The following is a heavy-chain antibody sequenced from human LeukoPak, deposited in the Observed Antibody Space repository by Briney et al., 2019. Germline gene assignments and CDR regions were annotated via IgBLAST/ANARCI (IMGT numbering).Heavy chain of an antibody. D-gene: IGHD5-24*01. CDR2: ISGSGGST. CDR3: AKDLARRDGYNPFDC. V-gene: IGHV3-23*01. CDR1: GFTFSSYG. J-gene: IGHJ4*02. Sequence: GGSLRLSCAASGFTFSSYGMSWVRQAPGKGLEWVSAISGSGGSTYYADSVKGRFTISRDNSKNTLYLQMNSLRAEDTAVYYCAKDLARRDGYNPFDCWGQGTLVTVSS.